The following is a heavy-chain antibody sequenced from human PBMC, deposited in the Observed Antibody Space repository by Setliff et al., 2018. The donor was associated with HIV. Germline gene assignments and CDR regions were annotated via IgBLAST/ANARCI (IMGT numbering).Heavy chain of an antibody. D-gene: IGHD3-9*01. Sequence: PGGSLRLSCAASEFTFSSYNMNWVRQAPGKGLEWVSSISSSSSYIYYADSVKGRFTISRDNAKNSLYLQMNSLRAEDTAVYYCARDFRRYFDYYYYGMDVWGQGTTVTVSS. V-gene: IGHV3-21*01. CDR2: ISSSSSYI. J-gene: IGHJ6*02. CDR1: EFTFSSYN. CDR3: ARDFRRYFDYYYYGMDV.